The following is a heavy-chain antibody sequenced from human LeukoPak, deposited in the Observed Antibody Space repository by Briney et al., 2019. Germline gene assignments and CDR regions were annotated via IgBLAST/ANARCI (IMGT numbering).Heavy chain of an antibody. Sequence: SETLSLTCTVSGGSISSYYWSWIRQPPGKGLEWIGSIYHSGNTYYNPSLKSRVTISLDTSKNQFSLKLSSVTAADTAIYYCMRVTTAYDYWGQGTLVTVSS. CDR3: MRVTTAYDY. CDR2: IYHSGNT. V-gene: IGHV4-38-2*02. J-gene: IGHJ4*02. D-gene: IGHD1-1*01. CDR1: GGSISSYY.